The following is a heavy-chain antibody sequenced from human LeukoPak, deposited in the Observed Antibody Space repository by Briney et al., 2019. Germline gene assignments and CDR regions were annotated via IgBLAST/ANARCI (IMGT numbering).Heavy chain of an antibody. V-gene: IGHV3-9*01. CDR2: ISWNSGSI. Sequence: GGSLRLSCAASGFTFDDYAMHWVRQAPGKGLEWVSGISWNSGSIGYADSVKGRFTISRDNAKNSLYLQMNSLRAEDTALYYCAKETSGIAAAGAPSGFDYWGQGTLVTVSS. CDR3: AKETSGIAAAGAPSGFDY. J-gene: IGHJ4*02. CDR1: GFTFDDYA. D-gene: IGHD6-13*01.